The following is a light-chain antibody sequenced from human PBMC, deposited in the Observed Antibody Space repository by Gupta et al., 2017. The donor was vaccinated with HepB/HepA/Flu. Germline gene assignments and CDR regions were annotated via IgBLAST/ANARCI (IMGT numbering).Light chain of an antibody. CDR3: SAYTSTSTVV. Sequence: QSALTQPASVSGSPGQSLTISCTGTSTDIGAYNYVSWYQQHSGKVPTLLIYGVRNRPSGISDRFSGSASGNTASLTISGLQAEDEASYYCSAYTSTSTVVFVGGTKLTVL. CDR1: STDIGAYNY. CDR2: GVR. J-gene: IGLJ2*01. V-gene: IGLV2-14*01.